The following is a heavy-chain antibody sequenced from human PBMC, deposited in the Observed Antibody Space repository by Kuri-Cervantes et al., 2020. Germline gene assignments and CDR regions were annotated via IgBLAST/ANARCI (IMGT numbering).Heavy chain of an antibody. J-gene: IGHJ5*02. CDR3: ARVFCSSTSCYRGRFDP. V-gene: IGHV1-58*01. D-gene: IGHD2-2*02. CDR2: IVVGSGNT. Sequence: SVKVSCKASGFTFTSSAVQWVRQARGQRLEWIGWIVVGSGNTNYAQKFQERVTITRDTSASTAYMELSSLRSEDTAVYYCARVFCSSTSCYRGRFDPWGQGTLVTVSS. CDR1: GFTFTSSA.